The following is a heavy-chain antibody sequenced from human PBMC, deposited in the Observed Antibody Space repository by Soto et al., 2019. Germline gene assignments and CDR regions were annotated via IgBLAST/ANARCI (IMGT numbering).Heavy chain of an antibody. CDR3: ARGPPLGV. Sequence: SETLSLTCAVSGGSISSGGYSWSWIRQPPGKGLECIGYIYHSVSTYYNPSLKSRVTISVDRSKNQFSLKLSSVTAADTAVYYCARGPPLGVWGQGTLVTVSS. CDR1: GGSISSGGYS. CDR2: IYHSVST. J-gene: IGHJ4*02. V-gene: IGHV4-30-2*01.